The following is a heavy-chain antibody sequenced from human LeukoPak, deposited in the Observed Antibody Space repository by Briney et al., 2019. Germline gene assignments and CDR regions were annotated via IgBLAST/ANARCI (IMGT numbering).Heavy chain of an antibody. Sequence: PGGSLSLSCAASGFRFSDSWMTWVRQTPGKGLQWVASIHEDAGEKQYVESVRGRFTISRDNAKNTLYLQMNSLRAEDTAVYYCARRVIVVVPAATYNWFDPWGQGTLVTVSS. J-gene: IGHJ5*02. D-gene: IGHD2-2*01. CDR3: ARRVIVVVPAATYNWFDP. CDR1: GFRFSDSW. V-gene: IGHV3-7*02. CDR2: IHEDAGEK.